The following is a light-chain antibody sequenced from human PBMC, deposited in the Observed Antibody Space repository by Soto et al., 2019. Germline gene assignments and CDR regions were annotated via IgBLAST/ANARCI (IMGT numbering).Light chain of an antibody. Sequence: QAVVTQEPSLTVSPGGTVTLTCASSTGAVTSGYYPNWFQQKPGQAPRALICTSNKHSWTPARFSGSLLGGKAALTLSGVQPEDEAEYYCLLYYGGAVVFGGGTKLTVL. J-gene: IGLJ2*01. CDR1: TGAVTSGYY. CDR3: LLYYGGAVV. CDR2: TS. V-gene: IGLV7-43*01.